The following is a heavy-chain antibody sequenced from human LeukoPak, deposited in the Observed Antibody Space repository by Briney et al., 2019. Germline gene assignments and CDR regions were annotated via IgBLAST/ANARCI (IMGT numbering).Heavy chain of an antibody. CDR2: SSSSGRTI. D-gene: IGHD3-10*01. V-gene: IGHV3-48*03. CDR3: ARDRGGGPRDAFDI. Sequence: GGSLRLSCAASGFTFSSYEMNWVCQAPGKGLEWVSYSSSSGRTIYYADSVKGRFTVSRDNAKNSLYLQMNSLRAEDTAVYYCARDRGGGPRDAFDIWGQGTMVTVSS. J-gene: IGHJ3*02. CDR1: GFTFSSYE.